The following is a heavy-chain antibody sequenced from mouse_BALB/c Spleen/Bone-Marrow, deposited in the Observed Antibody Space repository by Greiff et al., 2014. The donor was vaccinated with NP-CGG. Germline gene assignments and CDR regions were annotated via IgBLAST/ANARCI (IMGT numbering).Heavy chain of an antibody. J-gene: IGHJ2*01. D-gene: IGHD1-2*01. V-gene: IGHV1-9*01. CDR2: ILPGSGST. CDR3: ARRLLYYFDY. Sequence: QVQLKESGAELMKPGASVKISCKATGYTFSTYWIEWVKQRPGHGLEWIGEILPGSGSTNYNEKFKGKATFTPDTSSNTAYMQLSSLTSEDSAVYYCARRLLYYFDYWGQGTTLTVSS. CDR1: GYTFSTYW.